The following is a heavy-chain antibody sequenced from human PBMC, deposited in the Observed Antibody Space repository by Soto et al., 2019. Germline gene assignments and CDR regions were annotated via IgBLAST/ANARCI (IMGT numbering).Heavy chain of an antibody. CDR2: INAGNGNT. Sequence: QVQLVQSGAEVKKPGASVKVSCKASGYTFTSYAMHWVRQAPGQRLEWMGWINAGNGNTKYSQKFQGRVTITRDTSTSTAYMERSSLRSEDTAVDYCARTVGYYYCMDVWCQGTTVTVSS. CDR1: GYTFTSYA. V-gene: IGHV1-3*01. J-gene: IGHJ6*02. D-gene: IGHD4-17*01. CDR3: ARTVGYYYCMDV.